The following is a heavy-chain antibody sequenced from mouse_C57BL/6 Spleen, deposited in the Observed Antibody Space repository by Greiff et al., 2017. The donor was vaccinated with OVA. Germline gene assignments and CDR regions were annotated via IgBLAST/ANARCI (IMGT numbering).Heavy chain of an antibody. Sequence: VQLQQSGAELVRPGASVKLSCKASGYPFTDYYINWVKQRPGQGLEWIARIYPGSGNTYYNEKFKGKATLTAEKSSSTAYMQLSSLTSEDSAVYFCARGDYGSSLWFAYWGQGTLVTVSA. CDR1: GYPFTDYY. D-gene: IGHD1-1*01. CDR3: ARGDYGSSLWFAY. J-gene: IGHJ3*01. V-gene: IGHV1-76*01. CDR2: IYPGSGNT.